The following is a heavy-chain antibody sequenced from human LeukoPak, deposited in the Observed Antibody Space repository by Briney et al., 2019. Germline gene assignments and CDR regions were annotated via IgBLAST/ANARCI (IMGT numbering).Heavy chain of an antibody. CDR3: ARLYYYTNSGYFENHFDY. J-gene: IGHJ4*02. D-gene: IGHD3-22*01. V-gene: IGHV4-39*01. Sequence: PSETLTLTCTVSGGPISSSSYYWGWIRQPPGKGLEWIGSIYYSGSTYYIPSLKSRVTIYVDTSKNLFSLKLSSVTAVDTAVYYCARLYYYTNSGYFENHFDYWGQGTLVTVSS. CDR2: IYYSGST. CDR1: GGPISSSSYY.